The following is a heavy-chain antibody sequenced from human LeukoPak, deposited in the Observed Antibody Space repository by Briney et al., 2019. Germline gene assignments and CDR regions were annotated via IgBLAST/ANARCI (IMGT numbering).Heavy chain of an antibody. D-gene: IGHD3-10*01. CDR3: ARVHYGSGSYVFDY. CDR1: GYTFTSYY. V-gene: IGHV1-46*01. J-gene: IGHJ4*02. CDR2: INPSGGST. Sequence: ASVKVSCMASGYTFTSYYMHWVRQAPGQGLEWMGIINPSGGSTSYAQTFQGRVTMTRNTSISTAYVELSSLRSEDTAVYYCARVHYGSGSYVFDYWGQGTLVTVSS.